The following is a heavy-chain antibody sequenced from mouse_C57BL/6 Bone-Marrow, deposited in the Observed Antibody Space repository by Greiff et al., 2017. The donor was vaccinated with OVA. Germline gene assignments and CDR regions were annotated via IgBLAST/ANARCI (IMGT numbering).Heavy chain of an antibody. CDR1: GFNIKDDY. Sequence: VQLQQSGAELVRPGASVNLSCTASGFNIKDDYMHWVKQRPEQGLEWIGWIDPENGDTEYASKFQGKATITADTSSNTAYLQLSSLTSEDTAVYYCTTFITTVVEGYFHVWGTGTTVTVSS. J-gene: IGHJ1*03. CDR3: TTFITTVVEGYFHV. CDR2: IDPENGDT. V-gene: IGHV14-4*01. D-gene: IGHD1-1*01.